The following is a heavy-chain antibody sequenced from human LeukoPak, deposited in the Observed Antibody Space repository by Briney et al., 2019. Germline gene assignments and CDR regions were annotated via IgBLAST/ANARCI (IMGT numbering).Heavy chain of an antibody. J-gene: IGHJ4*02. D-gene: IGHD6-13*01. V-gene: IGHV1-8*02. CDR3: ARGLYSSSWYFDY. CDR2: MNPNSGNT. Sequence: GASVKVSCKASGYTFTGYYMHWVRQAPGQGLEWMGWMNPNSGNTGYAQKFQGRVTMTRNTSISTAYMELSSLRSEDTAVYYCARGLYSSSWYFDYWGQGTLVTVSS. CDR1: GYTFTGYY.